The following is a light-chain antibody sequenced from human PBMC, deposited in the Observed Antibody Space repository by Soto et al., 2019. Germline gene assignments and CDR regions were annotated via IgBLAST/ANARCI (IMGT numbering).Light chain of an antibody. V-gene: IGKV3-20*01. Sequence: EIVLTQSPGTLSLSPGERATLSCRASRSVSSSYLAWYQQKPGQAPRLLIYGASSRATGIPDRFSGSGSGTDFTLTISRLEPEDFAVYHCHQYGYSPNTFGQGTKLEIK. CDR1: RSVSSSY. J-gene: IGKJ2*01. CDR2: GAS. CDR3: HQYGYSPNT.